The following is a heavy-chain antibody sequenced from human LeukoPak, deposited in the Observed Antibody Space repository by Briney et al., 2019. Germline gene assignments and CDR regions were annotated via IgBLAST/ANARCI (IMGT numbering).Heavy chain of an antibody. V-gene: IGHV3-21*01. CDR1: GFTFSSYS. D-gene: IGHD2-2*01. CDR2: TSSSSSYI. Sequence: GGSLRLSCAASGFTFSSYSMNWVRQAPGKGLEWVSSTSSSSSYIYYADSVKGRFTISRDNAKNSLYLQMNSLRAEDTAVYYCARDLAPIVVVPAARDWFDPWGQGTLVTVSS. J-gene: IGHJ5*02. CDR3: ARDLAPIVVVPAARDWFDP.